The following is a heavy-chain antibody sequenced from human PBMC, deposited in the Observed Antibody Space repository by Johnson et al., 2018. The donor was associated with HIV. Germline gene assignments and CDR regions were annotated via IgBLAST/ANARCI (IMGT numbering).Heavy chain of an antibody. CDR2: ISSSGSTI. CDR3: ARDSSSGWYPHAFDI. CDR1: GFTFSDYY. Sequence: QVQLLESGGGLVKPGGSLRLSCAASGFTFSDYYMTWIRQAPGKGLEWVSYISSSGSTIYYAASVGGRFTISRDNAKNSLYLQMNSLRAEDTAVYYCARDSSSGWYPHAFDIWGQGTMVTVSS. J-gene: IGHJ3*02. D-gene: IGHD6-19*01. V-gene: IGHV3-11*04.